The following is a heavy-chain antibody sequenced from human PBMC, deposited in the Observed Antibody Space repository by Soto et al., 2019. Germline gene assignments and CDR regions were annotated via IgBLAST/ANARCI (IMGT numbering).Heavy chain of an antibody. CDR1: GFTFSEYY. CDR2: SRNKANSYTT. Sequence: EVQLEESGGGLVQPGGSLRLSCAASGFTFSEYYMDWVRQAQGKGLEWVGRSRNKANSYTTEYAAFVKGRFTISRDDSKNSVYLQMNSLKTEDTAVYYCGRGYSSGGYAFHIWGQGTMVTASS. CDR3: GRGYSSGGYAFHI. J-gene: IGHJ3*02. V-gene: IGHV3-72*01. D-gene: IGHD6-19*01.